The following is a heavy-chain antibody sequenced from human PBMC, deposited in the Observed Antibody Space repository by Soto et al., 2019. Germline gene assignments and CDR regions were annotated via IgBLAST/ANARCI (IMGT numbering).Heavy chain of an antibody. CDR2: IYYSGST. V-gene: IGHV4-59*08. D-gene: IGHD4-17*01. J-gene: IGHJ6*02. CDR3: ARQPGDYLYYYGMDV. CDR1: GGSISSYY. Sequence: SETLSLTCTFSGGSISSYYWSLIRQPPGKGLEWIGYIYYSGSTNYNPSLKSRVTISVDTSKNQFSLKLSSVTAADTAVYYCARQPGDYLYYYGMDVWGQGTTVTVSS.